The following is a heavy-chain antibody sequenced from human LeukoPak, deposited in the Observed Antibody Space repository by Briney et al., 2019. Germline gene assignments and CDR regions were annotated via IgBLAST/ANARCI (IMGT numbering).Heavy chain of an antibody. J-gene: IGHJ6*02. Sequence: SETLSLTCTVSGGSISSYYWSWIRQPPGKGLEWIGYIYYSGSTNYNPSLKSRVTISVDTSKNQFSLKLSSVTAADTAVYYCATSNYYNGMDVWGQGTTVTVSS. CDR2: IYYSGST. CDR3: ATSNYYNGMDV. CDR1: GGSISSYY. V-gene: IGHV4-59*01.